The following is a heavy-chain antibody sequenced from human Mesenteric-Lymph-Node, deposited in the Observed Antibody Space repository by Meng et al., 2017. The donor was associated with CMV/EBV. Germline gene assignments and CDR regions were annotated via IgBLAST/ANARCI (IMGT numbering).Heavy chain of an antibody. Sequence: GESLKISCAASGFNFDDYAMTWVRQAPGKGLEWVSGINWNGGSTNYADSLKGRFTISRDSAKKSLYLQLNSLRAEDTAVYFCARVRGYNWFDPWGQGTLVTV. D-gene: IGHD3-10*01. V-gene: IGHV3-20*04. CDR3: ARVRGYNWFDP. J-gene: IGHJ5*02. CDR2: INWNGGST. CDR1: GFNFDDYA.